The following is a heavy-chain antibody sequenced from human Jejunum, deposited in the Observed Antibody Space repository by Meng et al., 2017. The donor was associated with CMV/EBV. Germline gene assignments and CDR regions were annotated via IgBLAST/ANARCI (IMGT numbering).Heavy chain of an antibody. V-gene: IGHV3-30*02. J-gene: IGHJ4*02. D-gene: IGHD3-10*01. CDR1: GVSLSSFG. CDR2: IRYDLATK. Sequence: SGVSLSSFGMHWVRQAPGKGLEWVAYIRYDLATKYYVDSVKGRFTISRDNSRNSVSLQMNSLRDDDTAIYYCAKQGDPSAYFFDFWGEGTMVTVSS. CDR3: AKQGDPSAYFFDF.